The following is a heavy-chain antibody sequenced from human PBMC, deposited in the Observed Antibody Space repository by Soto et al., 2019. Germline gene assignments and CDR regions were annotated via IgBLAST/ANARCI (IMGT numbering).Heavy chain of an antibody. J-gene: IGHJ4*02. CDR1: GFTFSSYS. D-gene: IGHD3-16*01. CDR2: ISSASTYT. CDR3: ARVKTGSAAGLGSPADS. Sequence: EVQLVESGGGLVKPGGSLRLSCAASGFTFSSYSMNWVRQAPGKGLEWVSSISSASTYTYYADSVKSRFTISRDNAKNSLFLQMNSLRADDTAVYYCARVKTGSAAGLGSPADSWGQGTLVAVSS. V-gene: IGHV3-21*01.